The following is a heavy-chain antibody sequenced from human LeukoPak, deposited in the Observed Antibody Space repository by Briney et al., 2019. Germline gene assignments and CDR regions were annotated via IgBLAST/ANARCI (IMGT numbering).Heavy chain of an antibody. J-gene: IGHJ4*02. CDR2: ISYDGSNK. D-gene: IGHD2-2*01. CDR3: AREGRYCSSTSCSYYFDY. V-gene: IGHV3-30*01. Sequence: GGSLRLSCAASGFTFSSYAMHWVRQAPGKGLEWVAVISYDGSNKYYADSVKGRFTISRDNSKNTLYLQMNSLRAEDTAVYYCAREGRYCSSTSCSYYFDYWGQGTLVTVSS. CDR1: GFTFSSYA.